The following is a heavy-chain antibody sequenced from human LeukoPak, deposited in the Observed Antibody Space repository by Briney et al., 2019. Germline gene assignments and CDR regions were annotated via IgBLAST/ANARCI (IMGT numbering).Heavy chain of an antibody. V-gene: IGHV4-30-4*01. D-gene: IGHD3-16*01. CDR1: NGSVSSGEYY. Sequence: PSETLSLTCAISNGSVSSGEYYWTWIRQPPGRGLEWIGYIYVNGRTDYNPSLRSRVTISTGTSKDQFSLTLSSVTAADTAVHYCARFYFFGLGFDYYWGQGALVTVSS. J-gene: IGHJ4*02. CDR3: ARFYFFGLGFDYY. CDR2: IYVNGRT.